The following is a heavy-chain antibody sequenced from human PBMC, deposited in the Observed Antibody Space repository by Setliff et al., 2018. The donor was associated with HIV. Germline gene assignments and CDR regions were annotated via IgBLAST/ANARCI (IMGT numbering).Heavy chain of an antibody. CDR1: GGSISSGNYF. CDR3: VRGAATRYYDYIWGSYRYSSVLDS. J-gene: IGHJ5*01. D-gene: IGHD3-16*02. Sequence: SETLSLTCTVSGGSISSGNYFWSWIRQPAGKGLEWIGHVYSNGTTNFNASLKSRVIISRDAYKNHFSLTLSSVTAADTAVYHCVRGAATRYYDYIWGSYRYSSVLDSWGQGVLVTVSS. V-gene: IGHV4-61*09. CDR2: VYSNGTT.